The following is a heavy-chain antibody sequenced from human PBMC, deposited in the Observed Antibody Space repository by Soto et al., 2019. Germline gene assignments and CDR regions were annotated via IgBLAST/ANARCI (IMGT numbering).Heavy chain of an antibody. CDR3: VREPDVFAI. Sequence: PSETLSLTCAVYGGSFSGYDWSWIRQPPGKGLEWIGEINHSGSTNYNPSLKSRVTISVDTSKNQFSLQLNSVTPEDTAVYYCVREPDVFAIWAQGTMDTGSS. CDR2: INHSGST. J-gene: IGHJ3*02. V-gene: IGHV4-34*01. CDR1: GGSFSGYD.